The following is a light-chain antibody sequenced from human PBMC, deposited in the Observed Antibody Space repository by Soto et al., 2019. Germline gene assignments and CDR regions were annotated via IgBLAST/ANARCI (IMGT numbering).Light chain of an antibody. J-gene: IGLJ1*01. CDR1: STDVGGYNY. Sequence: QSALTQPRSVSGSPGQSVTISCTGTSTDVGGYNYVSWYQQHPGKVPKLMLYDVSKRPSGVPDRFSGSKSGNTASLTISGLRVEDEAVYSCCSYAGRDPLYVFGSGTKLPVL. CDR3: CSYAGRDPLYV. V-gene: IGLV2-11*01. CDR2: DVS.